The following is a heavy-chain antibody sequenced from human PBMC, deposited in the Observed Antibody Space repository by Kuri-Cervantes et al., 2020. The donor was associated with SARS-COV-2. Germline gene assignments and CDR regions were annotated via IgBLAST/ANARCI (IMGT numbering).Heavy chain of an antibody. CDR2: MNPNTGVT. CDR1: GGTFSSYA. D-gene: IGHD2-21*01. V-gene: IGHV1-8*02. J-gene: IGHJ4*02. CDR3: YCAPKEGFDS. Sequence: ASVKVSCKASGGTFSSYAISRVRQAPGQGLEWMGWMNPNTGVTGYAQKFQGRVTMTRDTSTNTAYMELSSLTSEDTAIYYCYCAPKEGFDSWGQGTLVTVSS.